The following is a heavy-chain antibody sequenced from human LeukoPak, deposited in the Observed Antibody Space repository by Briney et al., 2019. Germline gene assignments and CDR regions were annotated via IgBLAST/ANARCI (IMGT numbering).Heavy chain of an antibody. CDR1: GFSFSTYA. J-gene: IGHJ6*02. CDR2: ISGRSDSI. Sequence: GRSLRLSCVASGFSFSTYAMHWVRQAPGKGLERVSGISGRSDSIYYADSVEGRFTISRDYSKSTVDLQMNSLRAEDTAVYYCAREKWERHHCGVDVWGQGTTVTVSS. D-gene: IGHD1-26*01. V-gene: IGHV3-23*01. CDR3: AREKWERHHCGVDV.